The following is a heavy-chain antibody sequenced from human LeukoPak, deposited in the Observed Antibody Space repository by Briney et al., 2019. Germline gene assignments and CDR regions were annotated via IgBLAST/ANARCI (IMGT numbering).Heavy chain of an antibody. CDR3: ARDISMVQDY. CDR1: GFTFSSYA. J-gene: IGHJ4*02. D-gene: IGHD3-10*01. V-gene: IGHV3-30-3*01. Sequence: GGSLRLSCAASGFTFSSYAMHWVRQAPGKGLEWVAVISYDGSNKYYADSVKGRFTISRDNSKNTLYLQMNSLRAEDTAVYYCARDISMVQDYWGQGTLVTVSS. CDR2: ISYDGSNK.